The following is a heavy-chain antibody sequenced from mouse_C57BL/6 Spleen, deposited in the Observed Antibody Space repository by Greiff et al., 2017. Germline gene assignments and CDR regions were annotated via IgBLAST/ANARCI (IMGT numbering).Heavy chain of an antibody. D-gene: IGHD2-1*01. CDR2: IRSKSSNYAT. J-gene: IGHJ2*01. CDR1: GFTFNTYA. Sequence: EVKLMESGGGLVQPKGSLKLSCAASGFTFNTYAMHWVRQAPGKGLEWVARIRSKSSNYATYYADSVKDRFTISRDDSQSMLYLQMNNLKTEDAAIYYCGRGGYYGKEYYFDYWGQGTTLTVSS. V-gene: IGHV10-3*01. CDR3: GRGGYYGKEYYFDY.